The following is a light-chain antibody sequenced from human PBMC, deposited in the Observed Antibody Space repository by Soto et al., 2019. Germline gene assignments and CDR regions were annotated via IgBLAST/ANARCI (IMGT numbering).Light chain of an antibody. CDR2: GAS. CDR3: AYYGTSPKFI. V-gene: IGKV3-20*01. J-gene: IGKJ3*01. CDR1: QSVTIN. Sequence: EIVMTQSPDTLSVYPGERAALSCRASQSVTINLAWYQQKPGQAPRLLIYGASNRATGIPDRFSASGSETDFTLTISRLEPEDFAVYYCAYYGTSPKFIFGPGTKVDIK.